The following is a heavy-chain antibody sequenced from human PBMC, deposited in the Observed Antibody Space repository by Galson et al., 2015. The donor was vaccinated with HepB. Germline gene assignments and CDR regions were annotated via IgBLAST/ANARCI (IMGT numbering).Heavy chain of an antibody. Sequence: ETLSLTCTVSGGSISSSSYYWGWIRQPPGKGLEWIGSIYYSGSTYYNPSLKSRVTISVDTSKNQFSLKLSSVTAADTAVYYCARRNGVPAALPNKKDYNWFDPWGQGTLVTVSS. CDR2: IYYSGST. V-gene: IGHV4-39*01. CDR3: ARRNGVPAALPNKKDYNWFDP. D-gene: IGHD2-2*01. J-gene: IGHJ5*02. CDR1: GGSISSSSYY.